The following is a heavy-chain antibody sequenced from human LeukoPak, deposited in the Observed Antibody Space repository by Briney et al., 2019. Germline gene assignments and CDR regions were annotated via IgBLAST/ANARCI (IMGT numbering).Heavy chain of an antibody. Sequence: GGSLRLSCAASGFTFSSYAMSWVRQAPGKGLEWVSAISGSGGSTYYADSVKGRFTISRDNSKNTLYLQMNSLRAEDTAVYYCARLDYDILTGYLNWFDPWGQGTLVTVSS. CDR2: ISGSGGST. CDR1: GFTFSSYA. CDR3: ARLDYDILTGYLNWFDP. D-gene: IGHD3-9*01. V-gene: IGHV3-23*01. J-gene: IGHJ5*02.